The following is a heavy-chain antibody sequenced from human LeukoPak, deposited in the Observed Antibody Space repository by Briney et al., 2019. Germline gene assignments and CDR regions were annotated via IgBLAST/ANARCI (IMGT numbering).Heavy chain of an antibody. J-gene: IGHJ4*02. CDR1: GFTFSSYA. Sequence: GGSLRLSCAVSGFTFSSYAMHWVRQAPGKGLEWVAVIFYDGSIQYYADSVKGRFTISRDNAKNSLYLQMHSLRADDTAIYYCVKPYYYSSGSLNWGQGTLVTVSS. D-gene: IGHD3-10*01. V-gene: IGHV3-33*03. CDR3: VKPYYYSSGSLN. CDR2: IFYDGSIQ.